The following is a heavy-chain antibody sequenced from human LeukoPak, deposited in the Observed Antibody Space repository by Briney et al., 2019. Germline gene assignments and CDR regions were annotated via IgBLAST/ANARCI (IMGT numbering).Heavy chain of an antibody. CDR2: ISGSGGST. CDR1: GFTFSSYA. D-gene: IGHD3-16*02. CDR3: AKVSDYDYVWGSHRSYYFHY. Sequence: PGASLRLSCAASGFTFSSYAMSWVRQAAGKGLEWVSGISGSGGSTYYADSLKGRFTISRDNSKNTLYLQMNSLRAEDTAVYYCAKVSDYDYVWGSHRSYYFHYWGQGTLVTVSS. V-gene: IGHV3-23*01. J-gene: IGHJ4*02.